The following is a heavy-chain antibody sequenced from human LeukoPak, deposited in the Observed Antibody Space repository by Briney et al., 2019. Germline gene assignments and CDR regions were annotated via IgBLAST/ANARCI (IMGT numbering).Heavy chain of an antibody. J-gene: IGHJ3*02. Sequence: SETLSLTCTVSGDSISSSYWSWSWIRQPPGKGLEWIGYIYYTGSTEKNPSVKSRVTISLDTSKNQFSLRLNSVTAADTAVYFCARTRRGYTYGFPSRELLKVFDIWGQGTVVTVSS. CDR3: ARTRRGYTYGFPSRELLKVFDI. CDR2: IYYTGST. D-gene: IGHD5-18*01. CDR1: GDSISSSY. V-gene: IGHV4-59*01.